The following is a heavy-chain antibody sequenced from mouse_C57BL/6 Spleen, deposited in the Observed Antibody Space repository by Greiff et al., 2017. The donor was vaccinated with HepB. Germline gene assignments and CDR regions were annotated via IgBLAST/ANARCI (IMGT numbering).Heavy chain of an antibody. V-gene: IGHV1-82*01. D-gene: IGHD1-1*01. CDR3: ARETTVVAYYAMDY. Sequence: QVQLQQSGPELVKPGASVKISCKASGYAFSSSWMNWVKQRPGKGLEWIGRIYPGEGDTNYNGKFKGKATLTADKSSSTAYMQLSSLTSEDSAVYVCARETTVVAYYAMDYWGQGTSVTVSS. J-gene: IGHJ4*01. CDR1: GYAFSSSW. CDR2: IYPGEGDT.